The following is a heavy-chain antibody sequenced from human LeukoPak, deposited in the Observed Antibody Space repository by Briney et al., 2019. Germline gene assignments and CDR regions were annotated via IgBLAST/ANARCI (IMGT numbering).Heavy chain of an antibody. D-gene: IGHD3-16*01. Sequence: SETLSLTCAVSGGSISSYYWSWIRQPPGKGLEWIGYIYYSGSTNYNPSLKSRVTMSVDTSKNQFSLKLSSVTAADTAVYYCARDRGSLAYWYFDLWGRGTLVTVSS. V-gene: IGHV4-59*12. CDR2: IYYSGST. J-gene: IGHJ2*01. CDR1: GGSISSYY. CDR3: ARDRGSLAYWYFDL.